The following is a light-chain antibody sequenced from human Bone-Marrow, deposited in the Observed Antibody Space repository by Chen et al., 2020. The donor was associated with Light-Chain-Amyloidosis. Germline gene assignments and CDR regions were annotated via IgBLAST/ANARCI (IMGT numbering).Light chain of an antibody. CDR2: GSA. Sequence: EIVLTQSPGTLSLSPGEGGNLSCRASQTISSTYLTWYQQKFGQAPRFLIYGSASRPTGIPARFTGRGSWTDFPLTLTRLVPEEVTMYYCQQYGTSPLTYGGGTKVGI. V-gene: IGKV3-20*01. CDR3: QQYGTSPLT. J-gene: IGKJ4*01. CDR1: QTISSTY.